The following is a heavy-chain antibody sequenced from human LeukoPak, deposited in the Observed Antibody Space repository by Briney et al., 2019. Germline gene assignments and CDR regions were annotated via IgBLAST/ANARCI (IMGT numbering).Heavy chain of an antibody. Sequence: QPGGSLRLSCAASGFTFSNAWMSWVRQAPGKGLERVDNIKHDGSEKYYVDSVKGRFTISRDNAKNSLYLQMNSLRAEDTAVYYCASSRITTFGADWGQGTLVTVSS. CDR2: IKHDGSEK. CDR3: ASSRITTFGAD. CDR1: GFTFSNAW. J-gene: IGHJ4*02. D-gene: IGHD3-3*01. V-gene: IGHV3-7*01.